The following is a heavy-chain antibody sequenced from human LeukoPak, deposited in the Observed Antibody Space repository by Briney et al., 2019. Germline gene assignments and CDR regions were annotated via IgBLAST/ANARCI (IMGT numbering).Heavy chain of an antibody. V-gene: IGHV4-38-2*02. D-gene: IGHD1-26*01. Sequence: PSETLSLTCTVSGYSISSGYYWSWIRQPPGKGLEWIGSIYHSGSTYYNPSLKSRVTISVDTSKNQFSLKLSSVTAADTAVYYCARVSGSYAPPFDYWGQGTLVTVSS. CDR1: GYSISSGYY. CDR2: IYHSGST. CDR3: ARVSGSYAPPFDY. J-gene: IGHJ4*02.